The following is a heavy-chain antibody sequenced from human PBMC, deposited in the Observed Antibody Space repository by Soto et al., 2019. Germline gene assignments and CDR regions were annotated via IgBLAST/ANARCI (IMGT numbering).Heavy chain of an antibody. V-gene: IGHV5-51*01. CDR2: IYPGDSDT. D-gene: IGHD2-2*01. Sequence: GESLKISCKAPGYSFSDYWIGWERQMPGRGLEWMGIIYPGDSDTRYSASFQGQVTISADKSISTTFLQWSSLKASDTAMYYRERRGQYCCNSTCRLDPWGQGTLVTVSS. J-gene: IGHJ5*02. CDR3: ERRGQYCCNSTCRLDP. CDR1: GYSFSDYW.